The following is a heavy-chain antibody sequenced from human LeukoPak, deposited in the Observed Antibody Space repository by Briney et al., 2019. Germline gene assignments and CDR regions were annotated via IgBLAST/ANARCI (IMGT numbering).Heavy chain of an antibody. CDR1: GFTFSSYV. Sequence: GGSLRLSCAASGFTFSSYVMSWVRQAPGKGLEWVSAISGSGGSTYYADSVKGRFTISRDNSKNTLYLQMNSLRAEDTAVYYCAKLPLIAAAGTYWFDPWGQGTLVTVSS. J-gene: IGHJ5*02. V-gene: IGHV3-23*01. D-gene: IGHD6-13*01. CDR3: AKLPLIAAAGTYWFDP. CDR2: ISGSGGST.